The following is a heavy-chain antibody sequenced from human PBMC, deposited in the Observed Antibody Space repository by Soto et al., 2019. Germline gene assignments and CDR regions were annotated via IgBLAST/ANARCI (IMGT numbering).Heavy chain of an antibody. Sequence: ASVKVSCKASGYTFTSYGISWVRQAPGQGLEWMGWISAYNGNKNYAQKLQGRVTMTTDTSTSTAYMELRSLRSDDTAVYYCARVGQAGYCSSTSCYTARRYSYGMDGLGQGNTFTVCS. CDR2: ISAYNGNK. CDR1: GYTFTSYG. CDR3: ARVGQAGYCSSTSCYTARRYSYGMDG. J-gene: IGHJ6*02. V-gene: IGHV1-18*01. D-gene: IGHD2-2*02.